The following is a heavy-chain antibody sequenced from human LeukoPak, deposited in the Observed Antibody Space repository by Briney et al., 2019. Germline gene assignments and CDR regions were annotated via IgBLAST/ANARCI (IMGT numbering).Heavy chain of an antibody. CDR1: GGSFSGYY. Sequence: SETLSLTCAVYGGSFSGYYWSWIRQPPGKGLEWIGEINHSGSTNYNPSLKSRVTISVDTSKNQFSLKLSSVTAADTAVYYCARPVVPAADDAFDIWGQGTMVTVSS. CDR3: ARPVVPAADDAFDI. CDR2: INHSGST. D-gene: IGHD2-2*01. V-gene: IGHV4-34*01. J-gene: IGHJ3*02.